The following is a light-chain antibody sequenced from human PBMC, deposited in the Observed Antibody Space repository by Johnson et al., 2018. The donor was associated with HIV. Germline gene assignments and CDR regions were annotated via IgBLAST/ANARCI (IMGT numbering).Light chain of an antibody. CDR1: TCDIGNNY. CDR3: ATWDSRLSAGHV. Sequence: QSVLTQPPSVSAAPGQKVTISCSGNTCDIGNNYVSCHQQLPGTAPKLLIYDNNKRPSGIPDRISGSKSGTSATLGITVLQTGDEADYYCATWDSRLSAGHVFGTGTKVTVL. V-gene: IGLV1-51*01. CDR2: DNN. J-gene: IGLJ1*01.